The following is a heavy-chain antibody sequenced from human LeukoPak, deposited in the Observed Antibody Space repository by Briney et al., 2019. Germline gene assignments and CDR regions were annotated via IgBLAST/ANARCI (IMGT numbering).Heavy chain of an antibody. D-gene: IGHD3-10*01. Sequence: PSETLSLTCTVSGGSISSYYWGWIRQPPGKGLEWIGSIYYSGSTYYNPSLKSRVTISVDTSRNQFSLKLSSVTAADTAVYYCARPGPGGFDYWGQGTLVTVSS. CDR2: IYYSGST. J-gene: IGHJ4*02. CDR1: GGSISSYY. V-gene: IGHV4-39*01. CDR3: ARPGPGGFDY.